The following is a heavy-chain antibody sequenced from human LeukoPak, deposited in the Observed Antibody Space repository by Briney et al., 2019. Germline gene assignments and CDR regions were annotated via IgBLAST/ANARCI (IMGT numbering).Heavy chain of an antibody. V-gene: IGHV1-18*01. Sequence: ASVKVSCKASGYTFTSYGISWVRQAPGQGLEWMGWISAYNGNTNYAQKLQGRVTMTTDTSTSTAYMELRSLRSDDTAVYYCARDPSTIAAAGTVDYWGQGTLVTVSS. CDR1: GYTFTSYG. CDR2: ISAYNGNT. D-gene: IGHD6-13*01. CDR3: ARDPSTIAAAGTVDY. J-gene: IGHJ4*02.